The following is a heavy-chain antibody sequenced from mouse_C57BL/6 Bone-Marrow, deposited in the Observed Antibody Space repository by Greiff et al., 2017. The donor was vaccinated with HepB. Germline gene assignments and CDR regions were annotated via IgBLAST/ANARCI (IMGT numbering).Heavy chain of an antibody. V-gene: IGHV1-81*01. CDR2: IYPRSGNT. J-gene: IGHJ4*01. D-gene: IGHD1-1*01. CDR3: AREGGYYGVFYAMDY. CDR1: GYTFTSYG. Sequence: QVQLQQFGAELARPGASVKLSCKASGYTFTSYGISWVKQRTGQGLEWIGEIYPRSGNTYYNEKFKGKATLTADKSSSTAYMELRSLTSEDSAVYFCAREGGYYGVFYAMDYWGQGTSVTVSS.